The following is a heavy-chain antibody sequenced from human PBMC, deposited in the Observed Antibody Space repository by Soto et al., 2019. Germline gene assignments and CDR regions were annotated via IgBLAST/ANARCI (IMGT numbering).Heavy chain of an antibody. Sequence: ASVKVSCKASGYTFASYAISWMRQAPGQGLEWMGWISAYNGGTTYAQKFLGRVTVTRDTSTTTAFMELSSLRSDDTAVYYCARGGHIAVVTASFDYWGQGTLVTVSS. V-gene: IGHV1-18*01. D-gene: IGHD2-21*02. CDR1: GYTFASYA. CDR3: ARGGHIAVVTASFDY. CDR2: ISAYNGGT. J-gene: IGHJ4*02.